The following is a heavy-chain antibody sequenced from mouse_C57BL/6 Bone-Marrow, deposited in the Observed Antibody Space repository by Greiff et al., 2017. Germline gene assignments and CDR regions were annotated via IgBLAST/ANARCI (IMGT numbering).Heavy chain of an antibody. CDR2: ISSGGDYI. D-gene: IGHD1-1*01. V-gene: IGHV5-9-1*02. CDR3: TRDRGGSNYFDY. CDR1: GFTFSSYA. J-gene: IGHJ2*01. Sequence: DVQLVESGEGLVKPGGSLKLSCAASGFTFSSYAMSWVRQTPEKRLEWVAYISSGGDYIYYADTVKGRFTISRDNARNTLYLQMSSLKSEDTAMYYCTRDRGGSNYFDYWGQGTTLTVSS.